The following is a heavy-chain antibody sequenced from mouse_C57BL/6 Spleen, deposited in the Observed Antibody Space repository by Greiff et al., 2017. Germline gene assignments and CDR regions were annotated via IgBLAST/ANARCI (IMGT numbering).Heavy chain of an antibody. D-gene: IGHD1-1*01. J-gene: IGHJ2*01. CDR3: ARDYGLKGFDY. CDR1: GYTFTSYW. Sequence: QVQLQQPGAELVKPGASVKLSCKASGYTFTSYWMHWVKQRPGQGLEWIGMIHPNSGSTNYNEKFKSKATLTVDKSSSTAYMQLSSLTSEDSAVYYCARDYGLKGFDYWGQGTTLTVSS. CDR2: IHPNSGST. V-gene: IGHV1-64*01.